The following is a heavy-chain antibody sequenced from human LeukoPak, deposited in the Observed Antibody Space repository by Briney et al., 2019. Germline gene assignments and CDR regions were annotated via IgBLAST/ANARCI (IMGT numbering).Heavy chain of an antibody. D-gene: IGHD2-15*01. CDR1: GFTFSSYA. CDR2: ISGSGGST. J-gene: IGHJ4*02. V-gene: IGHV3-23*01. CDR3: AKDINPWLLTGEFDY. Sequence: GGSLRLSCAASGFTFSSYAMSWVRQAPGKGLEWVSAISGSGGSTCYADSVKGRFTISRDDSKKTLYLQLTSLRAEDTAIYYCAKDINPWLLTGEFDYWGQGTLVTVAS.